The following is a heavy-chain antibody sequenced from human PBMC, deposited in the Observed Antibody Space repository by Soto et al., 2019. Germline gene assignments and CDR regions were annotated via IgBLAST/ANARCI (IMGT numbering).Heavy chain of an antibody. J-gene: IGHJ3*02. V-gene: IGHV4-4*07. D-gene: IGHD6-19*01. CDR1: CGSISSYY. CDR3: AARHCHRFSDYSSTGALGI. Sequence: ETLSLPCTVSCGSISSYYWIWIRQPAGKGLEWIGRIYTSGSTNYNPSLKSRVTMSVDTSKNQFSLKLRSVTAADTAVYYCAARHCHRFSDYSSTGALGILGQGTMVTVSS. CDR2: IYTSGST.